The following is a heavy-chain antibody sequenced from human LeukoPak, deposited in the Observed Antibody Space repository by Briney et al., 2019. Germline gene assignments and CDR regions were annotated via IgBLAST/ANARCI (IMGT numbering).Heavy chain of an antibody. CDR1: GYSFTSYW. Sequence: GESLKISCKGSGYSFTSYWIGWVRQMPGKGLDWMGFIYPGDSDTRYSPSFQGQVTISADKSISTAYLQWSSLKASDTAMYYCARYAGSGSYYLTFDYWGQGTLVTVSS. D-gene: IGHD3-10*01. V-gene: IGHV5-51*01. CDR3: ARYAGSGSYYLTFDY. CDR2: IYPGDSDT. J-gene: IGHJ4*02.